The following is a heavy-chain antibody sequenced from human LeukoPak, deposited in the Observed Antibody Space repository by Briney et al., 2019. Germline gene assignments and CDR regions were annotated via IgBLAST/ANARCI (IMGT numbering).Heavy chain of an antibody. Sequence: SETLSFTCTVSGGSISSYYWSWIRQPRGKGLEWIGYIYTSGSTNYNPSLKSRVTISVDTSKNQFSLKLSSVTAADTAVYYCARMSWYFGRHYYYYMDVWGKGTTVTVSS. CDR1: GGSISSYY. D-gene: IGHD6-13*01. J-gene: IGHJ6*03. CDR3: ARMSWYFGRHYYYYMDV. V-gene: IGHV4-4*09. CDR2: IYTSGST.